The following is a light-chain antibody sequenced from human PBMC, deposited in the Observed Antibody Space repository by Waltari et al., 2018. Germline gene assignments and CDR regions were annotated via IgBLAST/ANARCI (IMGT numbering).Light chain of an antibody. V-gene: IGLV2-23*02. J-gene: IGLJ2*01. Sequence: QSALTQPASVSGSPEQSITISCTGTSSDVGSYNLVSWYQQHPGKAPKLMISEVNERPSGVLIRVFGSKSGNTASLTISWLQAEDEADYYCCSYAGSNTVLFGGGTKLTVL. CDR1: SSDVGSYNL. CDR3: CSYAGSNTVL. CDR2: EVN.